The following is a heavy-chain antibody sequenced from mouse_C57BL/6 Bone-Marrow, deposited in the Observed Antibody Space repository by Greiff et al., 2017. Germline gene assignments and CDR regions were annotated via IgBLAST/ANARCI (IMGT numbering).Heavy chain of an antibody. CDR2: IYPGSGST. V-gene: IGHV1-55*01. Sequence: VQLQQPGAELVKPGASVKMSCKASGYTFTSYWITWVKQRPGQGLAWIGDIYPGSGSTNYNEKFKSTATLTVDTSSSTAYMQLSSLTSEDAAVYYCARDGPWYFDVWGTGTTVTVSS. CDR1: GYTFTSYW. J-gene: IGHJ1*03. D-gene: IGHD2-3*01. CDR3: ARDGPWYFDV.